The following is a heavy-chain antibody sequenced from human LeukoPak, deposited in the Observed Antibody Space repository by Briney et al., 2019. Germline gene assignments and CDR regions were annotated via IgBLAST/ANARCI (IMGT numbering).Heavy chain of an antibody. CDR3: ARKGGLFDY. V-gene: IGHV4-59*01. D-gene: IGHD2-15*01. CDR1: GGSIRYYY. Sequence: SETLSLTCTVSGGSIRYYYWSWIRQSPGKGLEWIGYIYYNGSTNYNPSLKSRVTISVDMSKNQFSLKMSSATAADTAVYYCARKGGLFDYWGQGRLVTVSS. CDR2: IYYNGST. J-gene: IGHJ4*02.